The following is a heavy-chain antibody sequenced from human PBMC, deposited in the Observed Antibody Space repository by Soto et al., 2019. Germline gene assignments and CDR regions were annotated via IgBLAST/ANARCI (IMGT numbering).Heavy chain of an antibody. D-gene: IGHD3-3*01. CDR2: IKSKTDGGTT. CDR1: GFTFSNAW. Sequence: PGGSLRLSCAASGFTFSNAWMNWVRQAPWKGLEWVGRIKSKTDGGTTDYAAPVKGRFTISRDDSKNTLYLQMNSLKTEDTAVYYCTTGPWVTIFGVVIHPWGQGTLVTVSS. CDR3: TTGPWVTIFGVVIHP. J-gene: IGHJ5*02. V-gene: IGHV3-15*07.